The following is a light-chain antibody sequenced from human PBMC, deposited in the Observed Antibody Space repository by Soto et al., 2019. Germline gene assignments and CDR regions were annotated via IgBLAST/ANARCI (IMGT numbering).Light chain of an antibody. CDR1: QSISSY. Sequence: DIQMTKCPSARSAAEEGRVPITSLACQSISSYLHWYQQKPGKAPKLLIYAASTLQSGVPSRFSGSGSGTEFTLTISSLQPEDFARYYCQQVNSYPWTFGQGTKVDI. CDR2: AAS. CDR3: QQVNSYPWT. V-gene: IGKV1-9*01. J-gene: IGKJ1*01.